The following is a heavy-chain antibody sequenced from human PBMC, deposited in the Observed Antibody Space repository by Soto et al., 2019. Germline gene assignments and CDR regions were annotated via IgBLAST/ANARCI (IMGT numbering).Heavy chain of an antibody. J-gene: IGHJ4*02. CDR1: GFTFSRLA. Sequence: GGSLRRSCAASGFTFSRLAMGWVRQAPGKGLEWVSVIDYSGGTTYYTDSVKCRFAISRDNSNKMLFLQMNSLRAEDTAVYFCAKAATRTDGWYYFDYWGQGALVTVSS. CDR3: AKAATRTDGWYYFDY. CDR2: IDYSGGTT. V-gene: IGHV3-23*01. D-gene: IGHD6-19*01.